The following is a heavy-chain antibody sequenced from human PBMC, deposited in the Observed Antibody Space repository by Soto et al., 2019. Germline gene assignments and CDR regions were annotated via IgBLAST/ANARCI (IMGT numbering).Heavy chain of an antibody. Sequence: EVQLVESGGGLVQPGGSLKLSCAASGFTFSGSAMHWVRQASGKGLEWVGRIRSKPNNYATAYGASVKGTFTISRDDSKNTAYLQMNSLNIEDTAVYYCSRQASDFWSGKPQYYMDVWGKGTTVTVSS. D-gene: IGHD3-3*01. CDR3: SRQASDFWSGKPQYYMDV. V-gene: IGHV3-73*01. J-gene: IGHJ6*03. CDR2: IRSKPNNYAT. CDR1: GFTFSGSA.